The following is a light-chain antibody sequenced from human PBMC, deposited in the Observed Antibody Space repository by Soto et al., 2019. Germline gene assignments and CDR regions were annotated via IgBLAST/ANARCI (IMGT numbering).Light chain of an antibody. CDR2: EVS. CDR1: SSDVGGYNY. V-gene: IGLV2-8*01. CDR3: SSYAGSNIV. J-gene: IGLJ2*01. Sequence: QSALTQPPSASGSPGQSVTISCTGTSSDVGGYNYVSWYQQHPGKAPKLMIYEVSKRPSGVPDRFSGSKSGNTASLTVSGLQAEDEAEYYCSSYAGSNIVFGGGTKLTVL.